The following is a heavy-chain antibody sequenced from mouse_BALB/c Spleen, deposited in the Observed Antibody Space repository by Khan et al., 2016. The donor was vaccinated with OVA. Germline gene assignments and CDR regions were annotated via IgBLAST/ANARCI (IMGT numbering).Heavy chain of an antibody. D-gene: IGHD2-14*01. CDR1: GYSFTAYY. CDR2: INPNTDNT. CDR3: ARVYDFFAY. Sequence: EVQLQQSGPDLVKTGASVKISCKASGYSFTAYYMNWVKLSHGKSLECMGRINPNTDNTNYNQKFKGKAILTVDPSSSTAYIELRSLTSEDSAVYFCARVYDFFAYCGQGTLVTVSA. V-gene: IGHV1-26*01. J-gene: IGHJ3*01.